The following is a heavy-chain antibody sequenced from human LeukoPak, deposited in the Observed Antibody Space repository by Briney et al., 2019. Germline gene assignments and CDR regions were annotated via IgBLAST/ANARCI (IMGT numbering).Heavy chain of an antibody. D-gene: IGHD4-23*01. V-gene: IGHV1-18*01. CDR1: GYTFTSYG. CDR3: ARGAPVVTTLSSDY. CDR2: ISAYNGNT. J-gene: IGHJ4*02. Sequence: ASVKVSCKASGYTFTSYGSSWVRQAPGQGLEWMGWISAYNGNTNYAQKLQGRVTMTTDTSTSTAYMELRSLRSDDTAVYYCARGAPVVTTLSSDYWGQGTLVTVSS.